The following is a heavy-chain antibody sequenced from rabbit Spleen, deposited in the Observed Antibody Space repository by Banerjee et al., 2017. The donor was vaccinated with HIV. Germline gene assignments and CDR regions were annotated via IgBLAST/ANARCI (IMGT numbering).Heavy chain of an antibody. CDR1: GVSFSSNHY. CDR2: IEGGSSVFS. CDR3: ARDLDDVIGWNFGW. D-gene: IGHD1-1*01. Sequence: QSLEESGGDLVKPGASLTLTCTASGVSFSSNHYMCWVRQAPGKGLEWIACIEGGSSVFSYFASWAKGRFTISKTSSTTVTLQMTGLTAADTATYFCARDLDDVIGWNFGWWGPGTLVTVS. J-gene: IGHJ4*01. V-gene: IGHV1S40*01.